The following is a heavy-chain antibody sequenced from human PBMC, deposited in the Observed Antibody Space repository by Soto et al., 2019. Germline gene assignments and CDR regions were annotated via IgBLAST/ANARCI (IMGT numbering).Heavy chain of an antibody. D-gene: IGHD3-3*01. Sequence: SVKTSCKASGVTLSSYAISWVRQAPGQGLEWMGGLIPIFGTANYAQKFQGRVTITADKSMSTAYMELSSLRSEDTAVYYCARQSITIFGVVHPFGYEEYSGMEVCGQGTT. CDR3: ARQSITIFGVVHPFGYEEYSGMEV. V-gene: IGHV1-69*06. CDR2: LIPIFGTA. CDR1: GVTLSSYA. J-gene: IGHJ6*02.